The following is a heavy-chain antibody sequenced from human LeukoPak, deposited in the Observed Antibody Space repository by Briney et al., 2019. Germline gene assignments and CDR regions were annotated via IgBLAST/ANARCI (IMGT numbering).Heavy chain of an antibody. CDR2: IYYSGST. Sequence: SETLFLTCTVSGGSISSSSYYWGWIRQPPGKGLEGIGSIYYSGSTYYNPSLKSLFTISVDTSKNPFSLKLSSVTAADTAVYYCARERAFDRSYYYYYMDVWGKGTTVTISS. V-gene: IGHV4-39*07. CDR3: ARERAFDRSYYYYYMDV. J-gene: IGHJ6*03. D-gene: IGHD3-3*02. CDR1: GGSISSSSYY.